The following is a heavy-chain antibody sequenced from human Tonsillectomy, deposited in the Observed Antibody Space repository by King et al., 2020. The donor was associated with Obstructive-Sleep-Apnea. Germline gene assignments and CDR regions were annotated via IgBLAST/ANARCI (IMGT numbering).Heavy chain of an antibody. CDR2: IYWDDEK. J-gene: IGHJ4*02. CDR3: AHRPVIHMIRGAMGYFDY. D-gene: IGHD3-10*01. V-gene: IGHV2-5*02. CDR1: GFSLSTSGLA. Sequence: ITLKESGPTLMKPPQTLTLTCTFSGFSLSTSGLAVGWIRQSPGKALEWLALIYWDDEKRYSPSLKSRLTITKDTSKNQVVLTMTNMDPVDTATYYCAHRPVIHMIRGAMGYFDYWGQGTLVTVSS.